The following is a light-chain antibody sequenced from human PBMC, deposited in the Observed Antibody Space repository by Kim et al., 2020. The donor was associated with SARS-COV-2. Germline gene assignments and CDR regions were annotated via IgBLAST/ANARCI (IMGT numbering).Light chain of an antibody. CDR3: QQYNNWPPLT. J-gene: IGKJ4*01. CDR1: QSVSSN. V-gene: IGKV3-15*01. CDR2: GAS. Sequence: DILMTQSPATLSVSPGERATLSCRASQSVSSNLAWYQQKPGQAPRLLIYGASTRATGIPARFSGSGSGTEFTLTISSLQSEDFAVYYCQQYNNWPPLTFGGGNKVDIK.